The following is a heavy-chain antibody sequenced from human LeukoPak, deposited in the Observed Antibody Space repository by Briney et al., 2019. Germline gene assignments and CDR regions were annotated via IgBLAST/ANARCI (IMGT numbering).Heavy chain of an antibody. D-gene: IGHD7-27*01. CDR3: ARAWGYHGKGG. CDR1: GFTFSSYW. Sequence: GGSLRLSCAASGFTFSSYWMHWVRQAPGKGLVWVSRINSDGSSTSYADSVKGRFTISRDNAKNTLYLQMNSLRAEDTAVYYRARAWGYHGKGGRGQGTTVTVSS. J-gene: IGHJ6*01. CDR2: INSDGSST. V-gene: IGHV3-74*01.